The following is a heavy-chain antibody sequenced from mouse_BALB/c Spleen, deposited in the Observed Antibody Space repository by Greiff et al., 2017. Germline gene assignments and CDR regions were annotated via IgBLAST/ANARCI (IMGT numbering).Heavy chain of an antibody. CDR1: GYTFTSYW. CDR2: INPSTGYT. CDR3: ARSDDYDGRRHYAMDY. J-gene: IGHJ4*01. D-gene: IGHD2-4*01. Sequence: VQLQQSGAELAKPGASVKMSCTASGYTFTSYWMHWVKQRPGQGLEWIGYINPSTGYTEYNQKFKDKATLTADKSSSTAYMQLSSLTSEDSAVYYCARSDDYDGRRHYAMDYWGQGTSVTVSS. V-gene: IGHV1-7*01.